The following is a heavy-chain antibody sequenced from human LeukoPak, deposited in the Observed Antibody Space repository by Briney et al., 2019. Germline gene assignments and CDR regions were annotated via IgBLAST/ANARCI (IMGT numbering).Heavy chain of an antibody. V-gene: IGHV1-18*01. J-gene: IGHJ4*02. Sequence: WISAYNGNTNYAQKLQGRVTMTTDTSTSTAYMELRSLRSDDTAVYYCARAMTSSDSSGWRNWGQGTLVTVSS. CDR2: ISAYNGNT. CDR3: ARAMTSSDSSGWRN. D-gene: IGHD3-22*01.